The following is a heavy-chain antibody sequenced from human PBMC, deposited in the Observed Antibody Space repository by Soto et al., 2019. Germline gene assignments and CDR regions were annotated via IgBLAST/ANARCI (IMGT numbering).Heavy chain of an antibody. CDR2: IWYDGSNK. CDR1: GFTFSSYG. J-gene: IGHJ4*02. Sequence: QVQLVESGGGVVQPGRSMRLSCAASGFTFSSYGMHWVRQAPGKGLEWVAVIWYDGSNKYYADSVKGRFTISRDNSKNTLYRQMNSLRAEDTAVYYWARGRFGSPLDYCGQGTLVTVSS. V-gene: IGHV3-33*01. D-gene: IGHD3-10*01. CDR3: ARGRFGSPLDY.